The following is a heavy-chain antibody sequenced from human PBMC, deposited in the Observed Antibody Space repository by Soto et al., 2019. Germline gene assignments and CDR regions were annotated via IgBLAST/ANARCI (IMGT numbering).Heavy chain of an antibody. V-gene: IGHV1-69*13. CDR2: IIPIFGTA. CDR3: ARVEWRRVGYYDYGMDV. J-gene: IGHJ6*02. Sequence: SVKVSCKASRGTFSSYAISWGRQAPGQGLEWMGGIIPIFGTANYAQKFQGRVTITADESTSTAYMELSSLRSEDTAVYFCARVEWRRVGYYDYGMDVWGQGTTVTVSS. CDR1: RGTFSSYA. D-gene: IGHD3-3*01.